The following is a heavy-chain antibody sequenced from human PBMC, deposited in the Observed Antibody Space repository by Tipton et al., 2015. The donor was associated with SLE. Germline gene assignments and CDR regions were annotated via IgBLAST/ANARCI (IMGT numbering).Heavy chain of an antibody. CDR3: VRLRSDWQMTDYYFDY. D-gene: IGHD6-19*01. J-gene: IGHJ4*02. CDR2: IYFSGTS. Sequence: TLSLTCTVSGGYISSYYWSWIRQPPGKGLEWIGTIYFSGTSYYNPSLQSRVIISVDTSKNQFSLKLSSVTAADTAFYYCVRLRSDWQMTDYYFDYWGQGTLVTVSS. CDR1: GGYISSYY. V-gene: IGHV4-59*12.